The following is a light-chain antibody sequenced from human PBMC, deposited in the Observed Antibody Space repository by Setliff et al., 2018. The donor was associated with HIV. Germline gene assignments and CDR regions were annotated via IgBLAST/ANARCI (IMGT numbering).Light chain of an antibody. CDR2: EVN. J-gene: IGLJ1*01. CDR1: TSDIGSYNR. CDR3: CSYAGSNIFVV. V-gene: IGLV2-23*02. Sequence: QSVLTQPPSVSGSPGQSIIISCTGTTSDIGSYNRVPWYQQRPGTAPKLIIYEVNKRPSGVSNRFSGSKSGTTASLAISGLQADDEADYYCCSYAGSNIFVVFGTGTKVTVL.